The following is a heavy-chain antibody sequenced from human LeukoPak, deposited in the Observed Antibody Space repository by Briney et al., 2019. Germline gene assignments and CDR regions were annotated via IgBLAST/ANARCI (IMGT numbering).Heavy chain of an antibody. J-gene: IGHJ4*02. CDR2: INHSGST. CDR1: GGSFSGYY. Sequence: SETLSLTCAVYGGSFSGYYWSWLRQPPGKGLEWIGEINHSGSTNYNPSLKSRVTISVDTSKNQFSLKLSSVTAADTAVYYCARRGYCSGGSCRNFDYWGQGTLVTVSS. D-gene: IGHD2-15*01. CDR3: ARRGYCSGGSCRNFDY. V-gene: IGHV4-34*01.